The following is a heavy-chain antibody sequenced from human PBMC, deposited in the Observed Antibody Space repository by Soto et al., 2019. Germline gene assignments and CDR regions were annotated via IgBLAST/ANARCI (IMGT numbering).Heavy chain of an antibody. J-gene: IGHJ5*02. CDR1: GFSLTTRGVV. CDR3: AHIPNYYQYDWFDP. D-gene: IGHD3-16*01. Sequence: QITLKESGPTLVKPTQTLTLTCTFSGFSLTTRGVVVGWIRQPPGKALECLALLYWDDDKRYRPSLQSRLAITKDTSKNQVVLTMTNVDPVDTATYYCAHIPNYYQYDWFDPWGQGTLVSVSS. V-gene: IGHV2-5*02. CDR2: LYWDDDK.